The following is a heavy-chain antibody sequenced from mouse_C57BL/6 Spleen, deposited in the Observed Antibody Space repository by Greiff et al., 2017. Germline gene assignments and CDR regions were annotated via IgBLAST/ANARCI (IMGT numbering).Heavy chain of an antibody. CDR3: ARSDGTEDWFAY. D-gene: IGHD4-1*01. V-gene: IGHV1-42*01. CDR2: INPSTGGT. Sequence: EVQLQQSGPELVKPGASVKISCKASGYSFTGYYMNWVKQSPEKSLEWIGEINPSTGGTTYNQKFKAKATLTVDKSSSTAYMQLKSLTSEDSAVYYCARSDGTEDWFAYWGQGTLVTVSA. J-gene: IGHJ3*01. CDR1: GYSFTGYY.